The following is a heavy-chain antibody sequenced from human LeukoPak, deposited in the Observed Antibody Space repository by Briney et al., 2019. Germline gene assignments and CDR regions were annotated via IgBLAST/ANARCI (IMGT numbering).Heavy chain of an antibody. Sequence: PGGSLRLSCAASGFIFSDYYMSWIRQAPGKGLEWVSYISSSGSTIYYADSVKGRFTISRDNAKNSLYPQMNSLRAEDTAVYYCARVCSPTSCYDDYGSDYWGQGTLVTVSS. J-gene: IGHJ4*02. CDR1: GFIFSDYY. D-gene: IGHD4-17*01. CDR3: ARVCSPTSCYDDYGSDY. V-gene: IGHV3-11*01. CDR2: ISSSGSTI.